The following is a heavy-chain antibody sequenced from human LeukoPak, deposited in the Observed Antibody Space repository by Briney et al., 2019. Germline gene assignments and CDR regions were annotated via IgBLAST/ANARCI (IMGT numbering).Heavy chain of an antibody. D-gene: IGHD2-2*01. CDR3: ARDSTSCTDI. CDR1: GGSFSGYH. V-gene: IGHV4-34*01. J-gene: IGHJ3*02. CDR2: INHSGST. Sequence: SETLSLTCAVYGGSFSGYHWSWIRQPPGKGLEWIGEINHSGSTNYNPSLKSRVTISVDTSKNQFSLKLSFVTAADTAVYYCARDSTSCTDIWGQGAMVTVSS.